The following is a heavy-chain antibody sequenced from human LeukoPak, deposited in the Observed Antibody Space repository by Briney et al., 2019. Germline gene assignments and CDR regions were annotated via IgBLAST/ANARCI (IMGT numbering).Heavy chain of an antibody. D-gene: IGHD1-26*01. CDR2: IYPGDSDT. CDR1: EYSFTSYW. Sequence: GESLKISCKGSEYSFTSYWIGWVRQMPGKGLEWMGIIYPGDSDTRYSPSVQGQVTISADKSISTAYLQWSSLKASDTAMYYCARISGSPWVYFDYWGQGTLVTVSS. V-gene: IGHV5-51*01. CDR3: ARISGSPWVYFDY. J-gene: IGHJ4*02.